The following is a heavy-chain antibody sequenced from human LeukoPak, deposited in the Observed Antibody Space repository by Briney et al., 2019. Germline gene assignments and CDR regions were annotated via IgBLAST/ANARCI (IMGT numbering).Heavy chain of an antibody. Sequence: SETLSLTCTVSGGSISSHYWSWIRQPPGKGLEWIGYIFYSGSTNYNPSLKSRVTTSVDTSKNQFSLKLSSVTAADTAVYYCARHTGYCSGGSCSFDFWGQGTLVTVSS. CDR2: IFYSGST. CDR3: ARHTGYCSGGSCSFDF. CDR1: GGSISSHY. J-gene: IGHJ4*02. V-gene: IGHV4-59*08. D-gene: IGHD2-15*01.